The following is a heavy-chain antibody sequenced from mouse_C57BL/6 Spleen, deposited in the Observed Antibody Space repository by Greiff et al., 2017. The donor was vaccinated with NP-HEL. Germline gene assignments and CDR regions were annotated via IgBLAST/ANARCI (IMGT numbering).Heavy chain of an antibody. V-gene: IGHV5-17*01. J-gene: IGHJ4*01. CDR1: GFTFSDYG. D-gene: IGHD1-1*01. Sequence: EVNLVESGGGLVKPGGSLKLSCAASGFTFSDYGMHWVRQAPEKGLEWVAYISSGSSTIYYADTVKGRFTISRDNAKNTLFLQMTSLRSEDTAMYYCARPYGSSYDYAMDYWGQGTSVTVSS. CDR3: ARPYGSSYDYAMDY. CDR2: ISSGSSTI.